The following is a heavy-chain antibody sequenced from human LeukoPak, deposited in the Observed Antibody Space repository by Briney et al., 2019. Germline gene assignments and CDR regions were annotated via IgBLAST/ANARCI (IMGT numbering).Heavy chain of an antibody. Sequence: GGSLRLSCAASAFTFSSYSMNWVRQAPGKGLEWVSSITGSGDGTSAADSVKGRFSISRDNSKNTLYLQMNSLRVEDTAVYYCAKAGLVRGGALDSWGQGTLVTVSS. D-gene: IGHD4/OR15-4a*01. J-gene: IGHJ4*02. CDR2: ITGSGDGT. CDR3: AKAGLVRGGALDS. V-gene: IGHV3-23*01. CDR1: AFTFSSYS.